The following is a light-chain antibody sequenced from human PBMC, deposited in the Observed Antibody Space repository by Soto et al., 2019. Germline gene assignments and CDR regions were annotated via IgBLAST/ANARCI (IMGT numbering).Light chain of an antibody. CDR2: FGS. CDR3: MQSQQTPQT. CDR1: QSLLQSNGYNY. J-gene: IGKJ1*01. V-gene: IGKV2-28*01. Sequence: DIVMTQSPLSLPVTPGEPASISCSSSQSLLQSNGYNYLEWYLQKPGQSPQLLIFFGSYRASGVPERFSGSGSGTDFTLKIRSVEAEDVGIYYCMQSQQTPQTFGQGTRVEIK.